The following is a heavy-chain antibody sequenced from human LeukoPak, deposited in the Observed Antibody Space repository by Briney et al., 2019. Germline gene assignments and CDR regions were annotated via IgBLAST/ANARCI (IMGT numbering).Heavy chain of an antibody. CDR3: ARGGEFYYNSSGYYYDY. J-gene: IGHJ4*02. D-gene: IGHD3-22*01. CDR2: IYTSGST. V-gene: IGHV4-4*07. CDR1: GGSISSYY. Sequence: SETLSLTCTVSGGSISSYYWSWIRQPAGKGLEWIGRIYTSGSTNYNPSLKSRVTMSVDTSKNQFSLKLSAVTAADTAVYYCARGGEFYYNSSGYYYDYWGQGTLVTVSS.